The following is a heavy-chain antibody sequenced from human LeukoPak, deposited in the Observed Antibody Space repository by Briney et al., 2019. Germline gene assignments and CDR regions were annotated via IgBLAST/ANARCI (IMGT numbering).Heavy chain of an antibody. J-gene: IGHJ4*02. Sequence: GESLKISCKGSGYSFSTYWIGWVRQMPGKGLEWMGIIYPDDSDTRYSPSLQGQVTISADKSINTAYLQWSSLKASDTAMYYCARQTDLDFVLVPAAVSFDYWGQGTLVTVSS. CDR3: ARQTDLDFVLVPAAVSFDY. V-gene: IGHV5-51*01. D-gene: IGHD2-2*03. CDR1: GYSFSTYW. CDR2: IYPDDSDT.